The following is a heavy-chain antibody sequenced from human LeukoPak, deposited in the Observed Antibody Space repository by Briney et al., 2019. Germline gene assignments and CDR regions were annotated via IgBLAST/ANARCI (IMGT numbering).Heavy chain of an antibody. D-gene: IGHD3-22*01. V-gene: IGHV3-30-3*01. J-gene: IGHJ6*02. CDR3: ARDDNGSSGYYPTPYGMDV. CDR2: ISYDGSNK. Sequence: GGSLRLSCAASGFTFSSYAMHWVRQAPGKGLEWVAVISYDGSNKYYADSVKGRFTISRDNSKNTLHLQMNSLRAEDTAVYYCARDDNGSSGYYPTPYGMDVWGQGTTVTVSS. CDR1: GFTFSSYA.